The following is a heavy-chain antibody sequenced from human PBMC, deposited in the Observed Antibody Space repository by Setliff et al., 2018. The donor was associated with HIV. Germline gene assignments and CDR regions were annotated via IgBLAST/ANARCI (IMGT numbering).Heavy chain of an antibody. J-gene: IGHJ3*02. V-gene: IGHV3-30*02. D-gene: IGHD6-25*01. CDR1: GFTFTAHG. Sequence: PGGSLRLSCAASGFTFTAHGMHWVRQAPDKGLEWVAFINYDENSEYYADSVKGRVTISRDNFRNTVDLQMNNLRPEDTAVYYCAKDGDYRSGDYDAFDIWGQGTMVTGS. CDR2: INYDENSE. CDR3: AKDGDYRSGDYDAFDI.